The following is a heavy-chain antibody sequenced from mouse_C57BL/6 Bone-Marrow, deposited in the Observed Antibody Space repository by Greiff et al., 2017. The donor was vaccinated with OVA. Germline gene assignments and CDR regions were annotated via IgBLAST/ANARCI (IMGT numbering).Heavy chain of an antibody. V-gene: IGHV5-4*01. CDR2: ISDGGSYT. Sequence: EVQLVESGGGLVKPGGSLKLSCAASGFTFSSYAMSWVRQTPDKRLEWVATISDGGSYTYYPDNVKGRFTISRDNAKNNLYLQMSHLKSEDTAMYYCARGGIKDFDYWGQGTTLTVSS. J-gene: IGHJ2*01. CDR3: ARGGIKDFDY. CDR1: GFTFSSYA. D-gene: IGHD2-4*01.